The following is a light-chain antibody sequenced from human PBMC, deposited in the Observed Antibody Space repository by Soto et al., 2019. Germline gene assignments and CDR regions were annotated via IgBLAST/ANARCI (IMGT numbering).Light chain of an antibody. V-gene: IGKV2-28*01. CDR1: RSLLHKNGNNY. CDR2: AAS. Sequence: DVLMTQSPLSLPVTPGEAASISCRSSRSLLHKNGNNYFNWYLQKPGQSPQVLIYAASTLQSGVPSRFSGSGSGTDFTLTISSLQPEDFATYYCQQLNSYPLTFGGGTKVDNK. J-gene: IGKJ4*01. CDR3: QQLNSYPLT.